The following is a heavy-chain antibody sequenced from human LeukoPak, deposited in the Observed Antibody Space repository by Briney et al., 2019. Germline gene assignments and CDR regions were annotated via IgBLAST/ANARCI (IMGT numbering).Heavy chain of an antibody. V-gene: IGHV3-20*04. J-gene: IGHJ6*03. D-gene: IGHD1-26*01. Sequence: GGSLRLSCAVSGFTFDDYGMSWVRHAPGKGLEWVSGINWNGGSTGYADSVKGRFTISRDNAKNSLYLQMNSLRAEDTALYYCARSSGSYYGYYYYYYMDVWGKGTTVTVSS. CDR1: GFTFDDYG. CDR3: ARSSGSYYGYYYYYYMDV. CDR2: INWNGGST.